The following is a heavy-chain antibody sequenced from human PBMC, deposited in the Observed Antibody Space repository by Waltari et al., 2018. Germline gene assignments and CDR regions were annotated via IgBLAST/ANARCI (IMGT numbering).Heavy chain of an antibody. J-gene: IGHJ4*02. CDR2: INHSGST. V-gene: IGHV4-34*01. CDR3: ARGGSRLRFLEWFPFDY. D-gene: IGHD3-3*01. CDR1: GGSFSGYS. Sequence: QVQLPQWGAGLLKPSETLSLTCAVYGGSFSGYSWSWIRQPPGKGLEWIGEINHSGSTNYNPSLKSRVTISVDTSKNQFSLKLSSVTAADTAVYYCARGGSRLRFLEWFPFDYWGQGTLVTVSS.